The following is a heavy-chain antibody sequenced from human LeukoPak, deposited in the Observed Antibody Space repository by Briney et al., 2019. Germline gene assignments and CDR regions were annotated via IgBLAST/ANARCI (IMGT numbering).Heavy chain of an antibody. J-gene: IGHJ6*03. CDR2: INHSGST. CDR3: ARALGYCSSTSCGDYYMDV. D-gene: IGHD2-2*01. Sequence: SETLSLTCAVYDGSFSGYYWSWIRQPPGKGLEWIGEINHSGSTNYNPSLKSRVTISVDTSKNQFSLKLSSVTAADTAVYYCARALGYCSSTSCGDYYMDVWGKGTTVTVSS. CDR1: DGSFSGYY. V-gene: IGHV4-34*01.